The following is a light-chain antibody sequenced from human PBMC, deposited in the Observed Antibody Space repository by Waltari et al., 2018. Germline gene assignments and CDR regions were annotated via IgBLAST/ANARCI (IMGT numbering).Light chain of an antibody. J-gene: IGLJ1*01. CDR2: EGN. Sequence: QYVLTQPASVSGSPGQSITISCSATGGDFGTYHLVSWYQQGPGKVPKLLIYEGNKWPSGVSSRFSGSKSGGTASLTISGLQAEDEGDYYCCSYSPSSTFFVFGSGTKVTV. V-gene: IGLV2-23*01. CDR1: GGDFGTYHL. CDR3: CSYSPSSTFFV.